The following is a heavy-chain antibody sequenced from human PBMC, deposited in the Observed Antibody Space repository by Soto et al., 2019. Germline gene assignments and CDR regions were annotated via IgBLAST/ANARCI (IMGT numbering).Heavy chain of an antibody. J-gene: IGHJ4*02. CDR3: ARWSFLDY. Sequence: GGSLRLSCAAPGFSFTSYALSWVRQAPGKGLEWVSTISGSDGKTYYADSVKGRFSISRDTSKTTLYLQMNSLRVEDTAVYYCARWSFLDYWGQGTRVTVSS. D-gene: IGHD1-26*01. CDR2: ISGSDGKT. V-gene: IGHV3-23*01. CDR1: GFSFTSYA.